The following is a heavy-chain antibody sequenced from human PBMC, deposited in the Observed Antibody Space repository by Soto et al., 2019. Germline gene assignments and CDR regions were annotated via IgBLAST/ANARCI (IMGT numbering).Heavy chain of an antibody. D-gene: IGHD6-13*01. CDR1: GFTFSMYG. J-gene: IGHJ4*02. Sequence: PGGSLRLSCAASGFTFSMYGMHWVRQAPGKGLEWVALVSHDGSHTYYDDSVKGRFTISRDNSKNTLSLQMNSLRAEDTAVYFCAKDMSRMAAGGNLDDWGQGTLVTVSS. V-gene: IGHV3-30*18. CDR3: AKDMSRMAAGGNLDD. CDR2: VSHDGSHT.